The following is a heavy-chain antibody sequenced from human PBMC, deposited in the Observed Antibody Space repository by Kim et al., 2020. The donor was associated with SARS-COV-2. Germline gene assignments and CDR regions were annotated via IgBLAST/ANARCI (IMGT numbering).Heavy chain of an antibody. Sequence: GGSLRLSCAASGFIFSNYDMNWVRQAPGKGLEWISYIKKGGNTRYYSDSVRGRVTIYRDNAVNSLFLQLNSLRPEYTGVYYCASDGRTVLTAKIHTFDVWGQGTMVTVS. D-gene: IGHD2-21*02. V-gene: IGHV3-48*03. CDR1: GFIFSNYD. CDR3: ASDGRTVLTAKIHTFDV. J-gene: IGHJ3*01. CDR2: IKKGGNTR.